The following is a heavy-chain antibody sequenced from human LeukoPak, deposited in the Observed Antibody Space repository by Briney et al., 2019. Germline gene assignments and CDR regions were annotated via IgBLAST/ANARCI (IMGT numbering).Heavy chain of an antibody. CDR3: ARVGYCSHGSCLRLDWYFDL. Sequence: SETLSLACAVSGDSISSWYWSWIRQPPGKGLEWIGYIYYSGTTYYNPSLKSRVSISFDTSKNQFSLKLSSVTAADTAVYYCARVGYCSHGSCLRLDWYFDLWGRGTLVTVSS. V-gene: IGHV4-59*01. J-gene: IGHJ2*01. CDR1: GDSISSWY. CDR2: IYYSGTT. D-gene: IGHD2-15*01.